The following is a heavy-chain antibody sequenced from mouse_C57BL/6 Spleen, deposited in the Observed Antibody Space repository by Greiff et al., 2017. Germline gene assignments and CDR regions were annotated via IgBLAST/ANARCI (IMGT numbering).Heavy chain of an antibody. J-gene: IGHJ2*01. CDR3: VRHKGGTYFDY. D-gene: IGHD4-1*01. CDR2: IRSKSNNYAT. CDR1: GFSFNTYA. V-gene: IGHV10-1*01. Sequence: EVQLVESGGGLVQPKGSLKLSCAASGFSFNTYAMNWVRQAPGKGLEWVARIRSKSNNYATYYADSVKDRFTISRDDSESMLYLQMNNLKTEDTAMYYCVRHKGGTYFDYWGQGTTLTVSS.